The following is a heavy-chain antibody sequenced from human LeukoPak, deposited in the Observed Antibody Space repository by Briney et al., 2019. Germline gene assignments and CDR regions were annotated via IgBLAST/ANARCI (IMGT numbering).Heavy chain of an antibody. V-gene: IGHV1-2*04. J-gene: IGHJ4*02. CDR2: INPQSGAT. D-gene: IGHD3-22*01. CDR1: GYTFSDVY. Sequence: ASVKVSCKASGYTFSDVYIHWVRQAPGQGLEWMARINPQSGATNYAQKFKGWITTTRDMSITTAYMELTTLRSDDTAVYYCVGGGDDSGLYFAYWGQGTLVTVSS. CDR3: VGGGDDSGLYFAY.